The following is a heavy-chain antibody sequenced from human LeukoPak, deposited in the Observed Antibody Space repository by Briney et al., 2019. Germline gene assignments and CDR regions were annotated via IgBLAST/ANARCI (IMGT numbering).Heavy chain of an antibody. CDR3: ARGRPSVY. Sequence: SETLSLTCAVYGGSSSVTSGSWIGHPQGKGLEWIGEINHSGSTNYNPSLKSRVTISVDTSKNQFSLKLSSVTAADTAVYYCARGRPSVYWGQGTLVTVSS. V-gene: IGHV4-34*01. CDR1: GGSSSVTS. CDR2: INHSGST. J-gene: IGHJ4*02.